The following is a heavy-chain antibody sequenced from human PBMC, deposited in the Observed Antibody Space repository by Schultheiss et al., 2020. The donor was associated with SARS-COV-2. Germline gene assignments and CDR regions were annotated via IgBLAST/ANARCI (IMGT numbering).Heavy chain of an antibody. V-gene: IGHV4-59*10. CDR1: GGSFSGYY. J-gene: IGHJ6*02. Sequence: SETLSLTCAVYGGSFSGYYWRWIRQPPGKGLEWIGRIYTSGSTNYNPSLKSRVTISVHTSKNQFSLQLNSVTPEDTAVYYCARGGREDQRLVRDFYGLDVWGQGTTVTVSS. CDR2: IYTSGST. CDR3: ARGGREDQRLVRDFYGLDV. D-gene: IGHD3-10*01.